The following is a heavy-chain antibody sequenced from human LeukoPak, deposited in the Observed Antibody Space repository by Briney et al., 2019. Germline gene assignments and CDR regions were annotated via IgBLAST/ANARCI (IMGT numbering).Heavy chain of an antibody. J-gene: IGHJ4*02. D-gene: IGHD3-3*01. CDR3: ARESPDYDFWSGYLSPDY. CDR2: ISAYNGNT. Sequence: APVKVSCKASGYTFTSYGISWVRQAPGQGLEWMGWISAYNGNTNYAQKLQGRVTMTTDTSTSTAYMELRSLRSDDTAVYYCARESPDYDFWSGYLSPDYWGQGTLVTVSS. CDR1: GYTFTSYG. V-gene: IGHV1-18*01.